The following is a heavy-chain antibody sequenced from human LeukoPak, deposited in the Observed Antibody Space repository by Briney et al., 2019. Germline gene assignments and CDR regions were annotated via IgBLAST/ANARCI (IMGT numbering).Heavy chain of an antibody. V-gene: IGHV3-23*01. CDR3: SKGETDTGTLTHVY. D-gene: IGHD1-7*01. J-gene: IGHJ4*02. CDR1: GFTFSSYA. CDR2: ISGSGTTT. Sequence: GGSLRLSCAASGFTFSSYAMSWVRQAPGKGLEWVSAISGSGTTTHYADSVKGRFTVSRDNYKYTVLLQLHRLGADDTAVYYCSKGETDTGTLTHVYWGQGTLVTVS.